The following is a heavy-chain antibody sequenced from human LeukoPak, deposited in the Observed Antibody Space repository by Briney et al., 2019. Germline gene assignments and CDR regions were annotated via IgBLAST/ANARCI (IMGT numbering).Heavy chain of an antibody. CDR2: INTDGSST. V-gene: IGHV3-74*01. J-gene: IGHJ5*01. Sequence: PGGSLRLSCAASGFTFSSYWMHWVRQAPGKGLVWVSRINTDGSSTSYADSVKGRFTISRDNDKNTLYLQMNSMRAEDTAVYYCARGPYDSSGYNWFDSWGQGTLVTVSS. D-gene: IGHD3-22*01. CDR3: ARGPYDSSGYNWFDS. CDR1: GFTFSSYW.